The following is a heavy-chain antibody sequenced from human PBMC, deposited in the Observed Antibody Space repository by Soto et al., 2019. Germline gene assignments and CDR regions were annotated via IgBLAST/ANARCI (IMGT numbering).Heavy chain of an antibody. J-gene: IGHJ4*02. CDR2: IYYSGST. Sequence: TSETLSLTCTVSGGSISSSSYYWGWIRQPPGKGLEWIGSIYYSGSTYYNQSLKSRVTISVDTSKNKFSLKLSSVTAADTVLYYCARHGLSKRLSPFDYWGQGTLVTVSS. D-gene: IGHD3-16*02. V-gene: IGHV4-39*01. CDR3: ARHGLSKRLSPFDY. CDR1: GGSISSSSYY.